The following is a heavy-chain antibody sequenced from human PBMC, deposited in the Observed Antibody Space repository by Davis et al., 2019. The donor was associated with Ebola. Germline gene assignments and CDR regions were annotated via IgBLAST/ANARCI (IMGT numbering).Heavy chain of an antibody. D-gene: IGHD4-17*01. CDR2: ISGSGGST. Sequence: ETLSLTCAASGFTFSSYAMSWVRQAPGKGLEWVSAISGSGGSTYYADSVKGRFTISRDNSKNTLYLQMNSLRAEDTAVYYCARHDYGDSHFDYWGQGTLVTVSS. CDR1: GFTFSSYA. CDR3: ARHDYGDSHFDY. V-gene: IGHV3-23*01. J-gene: IGHJ4*02.